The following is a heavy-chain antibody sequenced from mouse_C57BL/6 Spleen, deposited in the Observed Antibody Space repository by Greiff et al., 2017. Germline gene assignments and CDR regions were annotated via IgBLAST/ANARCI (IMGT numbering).Heavy chain of an antibody. D-gene: IGHD1-1*01. Sequence: EVQLVESGGGLVKPGGSLKLSCAASGYTFRDYGMHWVRQAPEKGLEWVAYISSASSSIYYADTVKGRFIISRDHAKNTPFLQMTSLRSEDTAMYYSSRGDYGSSYAIDDWGQGTSVTVSS. CDR3: SRGDYGSSYAIDD. CDR1: GYTFRDYG. V-gene: IGHV5-17*01. CDR2: ISSASSSI. J-gene: IGHJ4*01.